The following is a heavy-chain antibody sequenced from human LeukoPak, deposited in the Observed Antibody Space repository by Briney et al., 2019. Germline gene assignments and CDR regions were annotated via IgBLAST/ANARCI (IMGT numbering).Heavy chain of an antibody. CDR3: AKTLGYCSGGSCYSGVIDY. CDR2: ISSRGSTI. D-gene: IGHD2-15*01. Sequence: PGGSLRLSCAASGFTFSSYEMNWVRQAPGKGLEWVSYISSRGSTIYYADSVKGRFTISRDNAKNSLYLQMNSLRAEDTAVYYCAKTLGYCSGGSCYSGVIDYWGQGTLVTVSS. CDR1: GFTFSSYE. V-gene: IGHV3-48*03. J-gene: IGHJ4*02.